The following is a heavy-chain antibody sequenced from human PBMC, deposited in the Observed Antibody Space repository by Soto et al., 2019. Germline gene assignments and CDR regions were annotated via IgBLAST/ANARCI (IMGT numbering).Heavy chain of an antibody. Sequence: QVTLKESGPVLVKPTETLTLTCTVSGFSLSNARMCVSWIRQPPGKALEWLAHIFSNDEKSYSTALKSRLTISKDTSKSQVVLTMTNMDPVDTATYYCARAPRVLMVYAKDNWFDPWGQGTLVTVSS. D-gene: IGHD2-8*01. V-gene: IGHV2-26*01. CDR1: GFSLSNARMC. CDR2: IFSNDEK. CDR3: ARAPRVLMVYAKDNWFDP. J-gene: IGHJ5*02.